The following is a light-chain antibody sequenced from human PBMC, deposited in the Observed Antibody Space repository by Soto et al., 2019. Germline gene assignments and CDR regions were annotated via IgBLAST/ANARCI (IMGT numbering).Light chain of an antibody. J-gene: IGLJ1*01. CDR1: SSDVGDYKY. V-gene: IGLV2-14*03. CDR3: SSYTASSTLLV. Sequence: QSALTQPASVSGSPGQSITISCTGTSSDVGDYKYVSWYQHHPGKAPKLMIYGVTDRPSGISNRFSGSKSGNTASLTISGLQAEDEADYYCSSYTASSTLLVFGTGIKLTVL. CDR2: GVT.